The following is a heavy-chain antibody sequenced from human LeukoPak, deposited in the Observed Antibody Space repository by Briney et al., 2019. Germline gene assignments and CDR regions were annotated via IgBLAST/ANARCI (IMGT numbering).Heavy chain of an antibody. Sequence: ASVKVFCKASGDTFKNYAISWVRQAPGQGLEWMGGILTVFGTTNYEQKFQGRVTITTDESTSTAYMELSSLTSEDTAVYYCARSKSVAYGFDYWGQGTLVIVSS. CDR3: ARSKSVAYGFDY. J-gene: IGHJ4*02. CDR1: GDTFKNYA. V-gene: IGHV1-69*05. CDR2: ILTVFGTT. D-gene: IGHD4-17*01.